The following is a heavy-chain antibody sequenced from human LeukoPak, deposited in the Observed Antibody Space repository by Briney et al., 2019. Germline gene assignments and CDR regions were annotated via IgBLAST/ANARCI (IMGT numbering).Heavy chain of an antibody. CDR3: AKVSPARYYYDSSGYYGMDV. CDR2: ISVSDGST. D-gene: IGHD3-22*01. V-gene: IGHV3-23*01. CDR1: GFSFSNYD. J-gene: IGHJ6*02. Sequence: GGSLRLSCAASGFSFSNYDMSWVRQAPGKGLEWVSAISVSDGSTYYADSVKGRFTISRDNSKRTLYLQMNSLRAEDTAVYYCAKVSPARYYYDSSGYYGMDVWGQGTTVTVSS.